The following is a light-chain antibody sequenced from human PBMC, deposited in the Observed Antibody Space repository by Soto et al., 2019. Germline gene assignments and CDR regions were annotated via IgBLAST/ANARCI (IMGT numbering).Light chain of an antibody. CDR1: QNVARNY. J-gene: IGKJ4*01. CDR3: QQRSNWPLT. V-gene: IGKV3D-20*02. CDR2: DAS. Sequence: ENVLTQSPGTLSLSQGESAPLFCSASQNVARNYLAWFQQRPGQAPRLLIYDASTRATGIPDRFSGSGSGTDFTLTIRSLEPEDFEVYYCQQRSNWPLTFGGGTKVDIK.